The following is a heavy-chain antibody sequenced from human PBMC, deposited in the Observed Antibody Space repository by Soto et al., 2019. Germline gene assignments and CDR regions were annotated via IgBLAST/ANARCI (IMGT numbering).Heavy chain of an antibody. D-gene: IGHD6-13*01. V-gene: IGHV5-51*01. J-gene: IGHJ6*02. CDR1: GYSFTSYW. CDR3: ARGTGAAAIYYYYGMDV. Sequence: GESLKISCKGSGYSFTSYWIGWVRQMPGKGLEWMGIIYPGDSDTRYSPSFQGQVTISADKSISTAYLQWSSLKASDTAMYYCARGTGAAAIYYYYGMDVWGQGTTVTVSS. CDR2: IYPGDSDT.